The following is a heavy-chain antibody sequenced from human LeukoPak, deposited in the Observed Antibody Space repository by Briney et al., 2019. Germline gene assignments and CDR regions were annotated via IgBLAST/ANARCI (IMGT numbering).Heavy chain of an antibody. V-gene: IGHV3-30*18. CDR1: GFTFSSYG. D-gene: IGHD2-2*01. CDR3: AKALPRYCSSTSCYPQLFDY. Sequence: PGRSLRLSCAASGFTFSSYGMHWVRQAPGKGLEWVAVISYDGSNKYYADSVKGRFTISRDNSKNTLYLQMNSLRAEDTAVYYCAKALPRYCSSTSCYPQLFDYWGQGTLVTASS. J-gene: IGHJ4*02. CDR2: ISYDGSNK.